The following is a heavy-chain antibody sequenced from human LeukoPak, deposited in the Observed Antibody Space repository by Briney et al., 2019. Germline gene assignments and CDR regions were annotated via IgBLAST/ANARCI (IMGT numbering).Heavy chain of an antibody. D-gene: IGHD3-3*01. V-gene: IGHV3-30*04. Sequence: PGGSLRLSCAASGFTFSSYAMHWVRQAPGKGLEWVAVISYDGSNKYYADSVKGRFTISRDDSKNTLYLQMNSLRAEDTAVYYCARDGEFLEWLDPYFDYWGQGTLVTVSS. CDR3: ARDGEFLEWLDPYFDY. CDR1: GFTFSSYA. CDR2: ISYDGSNK. J-gene: IGHJ4*02.